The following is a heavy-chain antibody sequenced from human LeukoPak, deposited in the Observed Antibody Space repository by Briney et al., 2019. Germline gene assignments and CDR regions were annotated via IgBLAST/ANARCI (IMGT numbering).Heavy chain of an antibody. D-gene: IGHD5-24*01. V-gene: IGHV1-18*01. CDR1: GGTFSSYA. CDR2: ISAYNGNT. CDR3: AMVRRWGDTY. Sequence: ASVKVSCKASGGTFSSYAISWVRQAPGQGLEWMGWISAYNGNTNYAQKLQGRVTMTTDTSTSTAYMELRSLRSDDTAVYYCAMVRRWGDTYWGQGTLVTVSS. J-gene: IGHJ4*02.